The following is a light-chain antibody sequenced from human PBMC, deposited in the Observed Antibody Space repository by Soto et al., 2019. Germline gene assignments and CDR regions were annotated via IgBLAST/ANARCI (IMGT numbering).Light chain of an antibody. CDR1: SSDVGGYNF. Sequence: QSALTQPASVSGSPGQSITISCNGTSSDVGGYNFVSWYQQHPGKAPKLMFYDVTNRPSGISNRFSGSKSGNTASLTISGLQAEDEAVYYCSSYTSTSTVVFGGGTKVTVL. CDR2: DVT. CDR3: SSYTSTSTVV. V-gene: IGLV2-14*01. J-gene: IGLJ2*01.